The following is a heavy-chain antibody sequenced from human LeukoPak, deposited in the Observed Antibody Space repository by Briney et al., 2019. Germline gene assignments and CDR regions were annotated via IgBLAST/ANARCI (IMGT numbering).Heavy chain of an antibody. CDR2: ISPRGDIT. V-gene: IGHV3-23*01. J-gene: IGHJ1*01. CDR1: GFTFSSYW. Sequence: GGSLRLSCAASGFTFSSYWMSWVRQAPGKGLEWVSGISPRGDITYAKDSVGGRFTISRDNFKNRVALRLNSLRAEDTAMYYCAKDDDWGRFNHWGQGTLVTVSS. D-gene: IGHD3-16*01. CDR3: AKDDDWGRFNH.